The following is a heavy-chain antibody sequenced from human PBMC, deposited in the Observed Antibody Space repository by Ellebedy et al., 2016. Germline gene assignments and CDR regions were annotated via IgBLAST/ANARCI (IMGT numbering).Heavy chain of an antibody. Sequence: GGSLRLXCAPSGFTFGSYAMNWVRQAPGKGLEWVSTITSSGSSTYYTDSVKGRFTISRNNSKNTLYLQMNSLRAEDTAIYYCAKPDSGSWLYFDSWGQGTLVTVSS. D-gene: IGHD3-10*01. CDR2: ITSSGSST. CDR1: GFTFGSYA. J-gene: IGHJ4*02. V-gene: IGHV3-23*01. CDR3: AKPDSGSWLYFDS.